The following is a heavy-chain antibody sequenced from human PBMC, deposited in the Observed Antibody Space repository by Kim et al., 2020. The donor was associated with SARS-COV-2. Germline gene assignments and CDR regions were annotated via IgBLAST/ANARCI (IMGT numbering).Heavy chain of an antibody. CDR1: GLTFRDYT. CDR2: ISTTGAPT. CDR3: DASDY. J-gene: IGHJ4*02. V-gene: IGHV3-23*01. Sequence: GGSLRLSCAASGLTFRDYTMSWARQAPGKGLEWVSTISTTGAPTHYADSVAGRFTISRDNFNNKVYLQMNSLTVDDTAIYYCDASDYWGQGVLVTVSS.